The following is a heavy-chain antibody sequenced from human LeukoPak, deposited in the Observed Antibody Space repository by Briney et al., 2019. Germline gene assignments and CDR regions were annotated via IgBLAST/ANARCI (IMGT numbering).Heavy chain of an antibody. Sequence: PGGSLRLSCAASGFTFSGSAMHWVRQASGKGLEWVGRIRSKANSYATAYAASVKGRFTISRDDSKNTAYLQMNSLKTEDTAVYYCTRHRNYYYDSSGYPDVSWFDSWGQGTLVTVSS. CDR2: IRSKANSYAT. V-gene: IGHV3-73*01. J-gene: IGHJ5*01. CDR1: GFTFSGSA. D-gene: IGHD3-22*01. CDR3: TRHRNYYYDSSGYPDVSWFDS.